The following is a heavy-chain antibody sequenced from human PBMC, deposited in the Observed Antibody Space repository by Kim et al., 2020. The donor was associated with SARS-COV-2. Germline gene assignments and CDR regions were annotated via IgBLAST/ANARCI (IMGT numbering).Heavy chain of an antibody. D-gene: IGHD4-17*01. Sequence: GGSLRLSCAASGFTFSSYGMHWVRQAPGKGLEWVAVISYDGSNKYYADSVKGRFTISRDNSKNTLYLQMNSLRAEDTAVYYCAKDLNAPTVGNWFDPWGQGTLVTVSS. CDR1: GFTFSSYG. V-gene: IGHV3-30*18. CDR3: AKDLNAPTVGNWFDP. CDR2: ISYDGSNK. J-gene: IGHJ5*02.